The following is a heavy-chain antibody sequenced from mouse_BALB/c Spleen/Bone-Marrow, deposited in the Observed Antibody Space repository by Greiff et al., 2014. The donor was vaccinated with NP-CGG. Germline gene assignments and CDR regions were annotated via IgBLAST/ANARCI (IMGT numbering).Heavy chain of an antibody. Sequence: DVKLQESGPELVKPGASVKIPCKASGYTFTDYNMDWVKQSHGKSLEWIGHINPNTGATIYNQRFTGKATLNVDKSSSTAYMELRSLTSEDTAVYHCARYRDYDGGYAYWGRGTLVTVSA. CDR3: ARYRDYDGGYAY. CDR2: INPNTGAT. D-gene: IGHD2-4*01. V-gene: IGHV1-18*01. CDR1: GYTFTDYN. J-gene: IGHJ3*01.